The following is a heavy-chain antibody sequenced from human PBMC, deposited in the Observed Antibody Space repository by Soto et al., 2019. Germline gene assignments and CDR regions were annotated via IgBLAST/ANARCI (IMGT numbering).Heavy chain of an antibody. D-gene: IGHD3-10*01. CDR1: GFTFSSYA. CDR2: ISGSGGST. J-gene: IGHJ4*02. V-gene: IGHV3-23*01. Sequence: GGSLRLSCAASGFTFSSYAMSWVRQAPGKGLEWVSAISGSGGSTYYADSVKGRFTISRDNSKNTLYLQMNSLRAEDTAVYYCAKGVGWFGELLIDYWGQGTLVTISS. CDR3: AKGVGWFGELLIDY.